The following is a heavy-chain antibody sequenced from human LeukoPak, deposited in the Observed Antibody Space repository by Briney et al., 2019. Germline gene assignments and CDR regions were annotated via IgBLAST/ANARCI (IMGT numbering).Heavy chain of an antibody. V-gene: IGHV4-39*01. Sequence: PSETLSLTCTVSGDSISSSYYWGWIRQPPEKGLEWIGSIFYSGSTYYNPSLKSRVTISVDTSKNQFSLKLSSVTAADTAVYFCARHVGHPCGGGCYHGYYFHNWGQGALVTVSS. CDR2: IFYSGST. D-gene: IGHD2-21*02. CDR3: ARHVGHPCGGGCYHGYYFHN. CDR1: GDSISSSYY. J-gene: IGHJ4*02.